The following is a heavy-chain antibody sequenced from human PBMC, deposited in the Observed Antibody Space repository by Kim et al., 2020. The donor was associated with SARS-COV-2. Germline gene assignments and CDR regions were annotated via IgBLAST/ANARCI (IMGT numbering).Heavy chain of an antibody. V-gene: IGHV3-33*01. D-gene: IGHD3-16*02. Sequence: GGSLRLSCAASGFTFRSFDMHWVRQAPGKGLEWVALIWYDGSNNYYADSVKGRFTISRDNSKNTLYLQMNSLRAEDTAVYYCARDRMITFGGVIAHMYYFDYWGQGTLVTVSS. CDR3: ARDRMITFGGVIAHMYYFDY. J-gene: IGHJ4*02. CDR1: GFTFRSFD. CDR2: IWYDGSNN.